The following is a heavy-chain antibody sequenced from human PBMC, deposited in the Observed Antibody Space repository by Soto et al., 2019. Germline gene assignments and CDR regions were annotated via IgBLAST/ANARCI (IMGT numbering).Heavy chain of an antibody. CDR2: VFHTGNT. CDR3: ARKAWVRFDY. V-gene: IGHV4-4*02. Sequence: NPSETLSLTCAVSGDSISSSVWWTWVRQPPGKGLEWIGEVFHTGNTNYNPSLKSRVTMSVDKSTNEFSLEVTSVTAADTAIYYCARKAWVRFDYWGQGALVTVSS. J-gene: IGHJ4*02. D-gene: IGHD7-27*01. CDR1: GDSISSSVW.